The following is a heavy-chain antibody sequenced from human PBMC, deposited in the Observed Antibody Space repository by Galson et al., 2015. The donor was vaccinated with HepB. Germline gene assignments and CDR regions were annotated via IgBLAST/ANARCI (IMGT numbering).Heavy chain of an antibody. J-gene: IGHJ1*01. CDR1: GGSFSGYY. D-gene: IGHD2-21*01. V-gene: IGHV4-34*01. CDR3: ASKGSVMWYFQH. CDR2: INHSGST. Sequence: SETLSLTCAVYGGSFSGYYWSWIRQPPGKGLEWIGEINHSGSTNYNPSLKSRVTISVDTSKNQFSLKLSSVTAADTAVYYCASKGSVMWYFQHWGQGTLVTVSS.